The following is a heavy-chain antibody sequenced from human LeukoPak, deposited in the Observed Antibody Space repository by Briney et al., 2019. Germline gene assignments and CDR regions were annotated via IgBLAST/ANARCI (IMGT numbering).Heavy chain of an antibody. Sequence: GGSLRLSCAASGFTFSSYAMHWVRQAPGKGLEYVSAISSNGGSTYYANPVKGRFTISRDNSKITLYLHMGSLRAEDMAVYYCARVYDHAFDNWGQGTLVTVFS. V-gene: IGHV3-64*01. CDR1: GFTFSSYA. CDR2: ISSNGGST. J-gene: IGHJ4*02. CDR3: ARVYDHAFDN. D-gene: IGHD3-3*01.